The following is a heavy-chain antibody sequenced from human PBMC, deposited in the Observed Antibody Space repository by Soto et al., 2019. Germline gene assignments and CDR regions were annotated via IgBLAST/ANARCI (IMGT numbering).Heavy chain of an antibody. D-gene: IGHD3-9*01. CDR3: ARDGAMTGVFDY. Sequence: EVQLVESGGVLAQPGGSLRLSCAASGFTFNTFGMNWVRQAPGKGLEWISYISVTSTTIHSADSVKGRFAISRDNAKNSLYLEMDSLRVEDTAVYYCARDGAMTGVFDYWGPGTVVTVSS. V-gene: IGHV3-48*01. CDR2: ISVTSTTI. J-gene: IGHJ4*02. CDR1: GFTFNTFG.